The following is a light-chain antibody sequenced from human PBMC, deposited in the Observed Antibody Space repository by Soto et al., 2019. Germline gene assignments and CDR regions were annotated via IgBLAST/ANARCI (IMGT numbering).Light chain of an antibody. CDR2: DSS. CDR1: QSISSN. Sequence: IVMTHAPSTVSVSPGERATLSCRASQSISSNLAWYQQKPGQSPRLVIYDSSTRATDIPARFSGSGSGKDLTITISSMQSEDFAIYYYKKYDEWKLNFGGGT. V-gene: IGKV3D-15*01. J-gene: IGKJ4*01. CDR3: KKYDEWKLN.